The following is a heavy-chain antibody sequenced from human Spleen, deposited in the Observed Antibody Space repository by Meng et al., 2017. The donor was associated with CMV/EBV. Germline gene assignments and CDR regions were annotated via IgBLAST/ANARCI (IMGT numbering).Heavy chain of an antibody. CDR1: GYTFSAHY. CDR3: ARFTVAGTTDWFDP. D-gene: IGHD6-19*01. V-gene: IGHV1-2*02. J-gene: IGHJ5*02. Sequence: SGYTFSAHYLPWVRQNPGHGLEWMGWINPNNGATHYAQNFQDRVTLTRDTSISTAYMELTRLTSNDTAVYYCARFTVAGTTDWFDPWGQGSLVTVSS. CDR2: INPNNGAT.